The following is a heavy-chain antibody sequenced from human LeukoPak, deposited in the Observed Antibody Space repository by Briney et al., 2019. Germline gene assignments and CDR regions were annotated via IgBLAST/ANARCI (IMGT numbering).Heavy chain of an antibody. CDR1: GASLSGYY. V-gene: IGHV4-34*01. CDR2: INHGGFT. Sequence: SETLSLTCAVSGASLSGYYWSWIRQSPGKGLEWIGEINHGGFTNYNPSLKSRVTISVDTSRNQIALRLSSLAAADTAVYFCARSHLWPSGTFDIWGQGTVVAVSS. D-gene: IGHD5-18*01. J-gene: IGHJ3*02. CDR3: ARSHLWPSGTFDI.